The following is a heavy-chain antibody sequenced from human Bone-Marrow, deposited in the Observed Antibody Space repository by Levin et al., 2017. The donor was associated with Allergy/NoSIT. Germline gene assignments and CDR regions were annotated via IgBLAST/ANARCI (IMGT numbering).Heavy chain of an antibody. CDR2: IKQDGSEK. V-gene: IGHV3-7*01. CDR1: GFTFSSYW. CDR3: ARDRGCSSTSCYRGLAFDI. Sequence: GESLKISCAASGFTFSSYWMSWVRQAPGKGLEWVANIKQDGSEKYYVDSVKGRFTISRDNAKNSLYLQMNSLRAEDTAVYYCARDRGCSSTSCYRGLAFDIWGQGTMVTVSS. J-gene: IGHJ3*02. D-gene: IGHD2-2*01.